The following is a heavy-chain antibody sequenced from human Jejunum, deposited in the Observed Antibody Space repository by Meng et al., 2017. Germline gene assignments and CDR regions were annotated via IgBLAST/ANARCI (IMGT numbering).Heavy chain of an antibody. V-gene: IGHV3-11*04. J-gene: IGHJ4*02. CDR3: VRGGWLQNYFDF. Sequence: GESLKISCAASGFTFTDYYMSWIRQAPGKGLEWVSFIRTGGDNMYYADSVRGRFTISRDNAKNLVYPQMNSLRPEDTAVYYCVRGGWLQNYFDFWGQGTLVTVSS. D-gene: IGHD5-24*01. CDR2: IRTGGDNM. CDR1: GFTFTDYY.